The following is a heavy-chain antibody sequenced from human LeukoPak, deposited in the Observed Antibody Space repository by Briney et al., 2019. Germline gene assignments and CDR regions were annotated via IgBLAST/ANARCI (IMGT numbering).Heavy chain of an antibody. CDR2: INHSGST. V-gene: IGHV4-34*01. D-gene: IGHD2-21*02. J-gene: IGHJ6*02. Sequence: PSETLSLTCTVSGGSISSGEYYWSWIRQPPGKGLEWIGEINHSGSTNYNPSLKSRVTISVDTSKNQFSLKLSSVTAADTAVYNCARGRGGDGLLGMDVWGQGTTVTVSS. CDR1: GGSISSGEYY. CDR3: ARGRGGDGLLGMDV.